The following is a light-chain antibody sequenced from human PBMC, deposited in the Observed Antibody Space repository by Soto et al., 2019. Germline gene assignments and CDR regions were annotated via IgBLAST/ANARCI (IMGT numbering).Light chain of an antibody. Sequence: EIVLTQSPASLSVSPGERATLSCRASQSISANLAWYQQKPAQAPRLLIHSAPTRATGIPARFSGSGSGREFTLTISSLQSEDFAVYYCQQYNDWPPSWTFGQGTKVDIK. CDR2: SAP. J-gene: IGKJ1*01. V-gene: IGKV3-15*01. CDR3: QQYNDWPPSWT. CDR1: QSISAN.